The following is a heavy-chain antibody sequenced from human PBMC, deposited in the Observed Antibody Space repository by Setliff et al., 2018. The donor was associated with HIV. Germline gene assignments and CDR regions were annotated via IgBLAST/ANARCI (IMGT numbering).Heavy chain of an antibody. Sequence: PGGSLRLSCAASRFTISDFHMSWIRQAPGKGLEWISYIDSSDGPTYYADSVKGRFSMSRDNTKNSLYLHMDSLRAEDTAVYYCSADVPEVSSPIDYWGQGTLVTVSS. D-gene: IGHD3-10*02. J-gene: IGHJ4*02. CDR3: SADVPEVSSPIDY. V-gene: IGHV3-11*01. CDR2: IDSSDGPT. CDR1: RFTISDFH.